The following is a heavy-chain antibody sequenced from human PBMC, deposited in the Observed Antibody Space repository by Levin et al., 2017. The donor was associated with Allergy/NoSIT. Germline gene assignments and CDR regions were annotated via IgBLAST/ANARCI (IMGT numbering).Heavy chain of an antibody. Sequence: PSETLSLTCTVSGGSISSSSYYWGWIRQPPGKGLEWIGSIYYSGSTYYNPSLKSRVTISVDTSKNQFSLKLSSVTAADTAVYYCARLYGDYGGGYFDYWGQGTLVTVSS. D-gene: IGHD4-17*01. J-gene: IGHJ4*02. V-gene: IGHV4-39*01. CDR1: GGSISSSSYY. CDR2: IYYSGST. CDR3: ARLYGDYGGGYFDY.